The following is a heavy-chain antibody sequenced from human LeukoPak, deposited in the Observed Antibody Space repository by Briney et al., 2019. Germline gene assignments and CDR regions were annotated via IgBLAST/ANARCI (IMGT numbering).Heavy chain of an antibody. J-gene: IGHJ3*02. D-gene: IGHD1-26*01. CDR1: GFTFSSYA. V-gene: IGHV3-23*01. Sequence: TGGSLRLSCAASGFTFSSYAMSWVRQAPGKGLEWVSDISGSGGSTYYADSVKGRFTISRDNAKNSLYLQMNSLRAEDTAVYYCARSGRGGAFDIWGQGTMVTVSS. CDR2: ISGSGGST. CDR3: ARSGRGGAFDI.